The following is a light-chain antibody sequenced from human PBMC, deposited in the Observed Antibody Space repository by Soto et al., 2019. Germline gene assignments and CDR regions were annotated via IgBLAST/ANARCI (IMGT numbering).Light chain of an antibody. CDR3: GTWDSSLNAVV. J-gene: IGLJ3*02. CDR2: DNS. Sequence: QSVLTQPPSVSAAPGQRVTISCSGDSSNVGDNDVAWFRHPPGTTPELLIYDNSKRPSGIPDRFSGSKSGTSVTLGIRGLQTGDEADYYCGTWDSSLNAVVFGGGTKVTVL. CDR1: SSNVGDND. V-gene: IGLV1-51*01.